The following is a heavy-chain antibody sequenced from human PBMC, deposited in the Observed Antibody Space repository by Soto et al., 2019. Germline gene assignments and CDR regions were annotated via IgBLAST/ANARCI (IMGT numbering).Heavy chain of an antibody. CDR2: IIPIFGTA. D-gene: IGHD3-9*01. Sequence: SVKVSCKASGGTFSSYAISWVRQAPGQGLEWMGGIIPIFGTANYAQKFQGRVTITADKSTSTAYMELSSLRSEDTAVYYCARDSYPILTGYCPHYYYYGMDVWGQGTTVTVSS. CDR3: ARDSYPILTGYCPHYYYYGMDV. J-gene: IGHJ6*02. V-gene: IGHV1-69*06. CDR1: GGTFSSYA.